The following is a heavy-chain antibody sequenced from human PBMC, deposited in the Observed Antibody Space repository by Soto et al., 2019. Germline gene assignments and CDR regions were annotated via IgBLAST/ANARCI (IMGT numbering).Heavy chain of an antibody. CDR1: GFTFSTYC. V-gene: IGHV3-7*01. CDR3: ARGTTATD. J-gene: IGHJ4*02. Sequence: EVPLVESGGGLVQPGGALRLSCAASGFTFSTYCMTCVRHAPGKGLERVASIKLDGSEKQYVDSVKGRFTNSRDNANESMYLQMNSRRGEDSGLYYCARGTTATDGGQGTRVTVSS. D-gene: IGHD1-1*01. CDR2: IKLDGSEK.